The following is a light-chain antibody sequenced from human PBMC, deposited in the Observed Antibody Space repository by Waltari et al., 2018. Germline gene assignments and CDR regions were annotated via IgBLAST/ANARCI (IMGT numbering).Light chain of an antibody. Sequence: DIQMTKSPSSLSASVRDRVTITCRASTDISVYLACYQQKTGKVPNLLIYLASTLQSGVPSRFSGSGSGKEFTLTISSLQPEDVATYYCQNYNSAPRTFGQGTKVEIK. CDR3: QNYNSAPRT. CDR1: TDISVY. J-gene: IGKJ1*01. CDR2: LAS. V-gene: IGKV1-27*01.